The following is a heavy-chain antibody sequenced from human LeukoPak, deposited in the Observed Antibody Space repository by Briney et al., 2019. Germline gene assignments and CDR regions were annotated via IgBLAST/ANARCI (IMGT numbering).Heavy chain of an antibody. CDR1: GYTFTSYD. CDR2: MNPNSGNT. Sequence: GASVTVSCKASGYTFTSYDINWVRQAAGQGREGMRWMNPNSGNTDYAQKCQGRVTITRNTSISTAYMELSSLRSEDTAVYYCARGIAAAGTGSNLFDPWGQGTLVTVSS. D-gene: IGHD6-13*01. CDR3: ARGIAAAGTGSNLFDP. J-gene: IGHJ5*02. V-gene: IGHV1-8*01.